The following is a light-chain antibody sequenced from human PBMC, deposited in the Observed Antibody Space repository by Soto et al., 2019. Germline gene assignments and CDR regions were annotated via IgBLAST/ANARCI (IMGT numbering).Light chain of an antibody. Sequence: EILLTQSPGTLSLSAGERATLSCRASQSVSSSYLAWYQQKPGQAPRLLIHGTSRRATGIPDRFSGSGSGTAFTLTISRLEPEDFAVYYCQQYGSSPYTFGQGTKLEIK. V-gene: IGKV3-20*01. CDR2: GTS. J-gene: IGKJ2*01. CDR1: QSVSSSY. CDR3: QQYGSSPYT.